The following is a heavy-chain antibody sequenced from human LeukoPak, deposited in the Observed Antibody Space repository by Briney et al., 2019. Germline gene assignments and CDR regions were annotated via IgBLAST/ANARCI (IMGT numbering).Heavy chain of an antibody. CDR1: GFTFSSYA. CDR2: ISGSGSTT. Sequence: GGSLRLSCAASGFTFSSYAMSWVRQAPGKGLEWVSVISGSGSTTYYADSVKGRFTISRDNSKNTLYLQMSSLRAEDTAVYYCPKLDFDYWGQGTLVTVSS. J-gene: IGHJ4*02. V-gene: IGHV3-23*01. CDR3: PKLDFDY.